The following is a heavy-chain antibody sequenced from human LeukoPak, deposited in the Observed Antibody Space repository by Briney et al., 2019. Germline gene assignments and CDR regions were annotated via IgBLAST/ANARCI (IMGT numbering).Heavy chain of an antibody. CDR3: ARDGGVYYDSSGCDY. Sequence: GGSLRLSCAASRFTFSSYAMNWVRQAPGKGLEWVSGISGSGGSTYYADSVKGRFTISRDNSKSTLYLPMNSLRAEDTAVYYCARDGGVYYDSSGCDYWGQGTLVTVSS. CDR2: ISGSGGST. V-gene: IGHV3-23*01. J-gene: IGHJ4*02. CDR1: RFTFSSYA. D-gene: IGHD3-22*01.